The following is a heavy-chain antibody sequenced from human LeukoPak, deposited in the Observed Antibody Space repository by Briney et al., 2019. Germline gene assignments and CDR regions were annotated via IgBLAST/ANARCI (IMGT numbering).Heavy chain of an antibody. CDR1: GYTFTSYD. Sequence: GASVKVSCKASGYTFTSYDISWVRQATGQGLEWMGWMNPNSGNTGCAQKFQGRVTMTRNTSISTAYMELSSLRSEDTAVYYCARESVLEWLFSNYYYYYMDVWGKGTTVTVSS. D-gene: IGHD3-3*01. J-gene: IGHJ6*03. CDR2: MNPNSGNT. CDR3: ARESVLEWLFSNYYYYYMDV. V-gene: IGHV1-8*01.